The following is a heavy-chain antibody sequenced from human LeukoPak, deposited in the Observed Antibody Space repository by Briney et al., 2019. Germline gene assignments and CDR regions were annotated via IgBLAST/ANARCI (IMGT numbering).Heavy chain of an antibody. V-gene: IGHV4-34*01. CDR1: GGSFSGYY. CDR3: ARGPFITMVRGVPRHFQH. D-gene: IGHD3-10*01. Sequence: SETLSLTCAVYGGSFSGYYWSWIRQPPGKGLEWIGEINHSGSTNYNPSLKSRVTISVDTSKNQFSLKLGSVTAADTAVYYCARGPFITMVRGVPRHFQHWGQGTLVTVSS. J-gene: IGHJ1*01. CDR2: INHSGST.